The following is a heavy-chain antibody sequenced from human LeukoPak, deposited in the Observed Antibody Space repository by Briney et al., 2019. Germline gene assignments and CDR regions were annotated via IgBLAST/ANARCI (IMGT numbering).Heavy chain of an antibody. V-gene: IGHV4-59*01. CDR1: GGSISSYY. J-gene: IGHJ4*02. CDR3: ARYSSGYRYFDY. D-gene: IGHD3-22*01. CDR2: IYYSGST. Sequence: PSETLSLTCTVSGGSISSYYWSWIRQPPGKGLEWFGYIYYSGSTNYNPSLKGRVTISVATSKNQFSLKLRSVTAADTAVYSCARYSSGYRYFDYWGQGTLVTVSS.